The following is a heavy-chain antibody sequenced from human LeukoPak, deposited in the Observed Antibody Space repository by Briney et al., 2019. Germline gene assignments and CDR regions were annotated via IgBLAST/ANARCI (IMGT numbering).Heavy chain of an antibody. D-gene: IGHD3-3*01. CDR2: IYTSGST. J-gene: IGHJ4*02. CDR3: ARGAKYDFWSGYPFDY. Sequence: ASQTLSLTCTVSGGSISSGSYYWSWIRQPAGKGLEWIGRIYTSGSTNYNPSLKSRVTISVDTSKNQFSLKLSSVTAADTAVYCCARGAKYDFWSGYPFDYWGQGTLVTVSS. V-gene: IGHV4-61*02. CDR1: GGSISSGSYY.